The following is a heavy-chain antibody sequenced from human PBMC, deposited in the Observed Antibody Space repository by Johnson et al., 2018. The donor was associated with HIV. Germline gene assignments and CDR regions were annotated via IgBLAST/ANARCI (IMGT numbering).Heavy chain of an antibody. J-gene: IGHJ3*02. V-gene: IGHV3-30*04. Sequence: QVQLVESGGGLVQPGGSLRLSCAASGFTFSSYAMHWVRKAPGKGLEWVAVISYDGSNKYYEDSVKARLTISRDNSKNKLFLQMNSLRAEDTAVYYCARQKLGGGWTLDDAFDIWGQGTMVTVSS. D-gene: IGHD3-16*01. CDR1: GFTFSSYA. CDR3: ARQKLGGGWTLDDAFDI. CDR2: ISYDGSNK.